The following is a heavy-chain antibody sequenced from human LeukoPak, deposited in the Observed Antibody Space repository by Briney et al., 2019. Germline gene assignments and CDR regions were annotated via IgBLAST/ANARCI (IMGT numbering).Heavy chain of an antibody. V-gene: IGHV3-30*02. Sequence: PGGSLRLSCAASGFGFSNYGMHWVRQAPGKGLEWVAHIWYDGSNKYYADSLKGRSTISRDNSKNTLFLQMNSLRTEDTAVYYCSRGEWELSDYWGQGTLVTVSS. CDR2: IWYDGSNK. CDR3: SRGEWELSDY. D-gene: IGHD1-26*01. J-gene: IGHJ4*02. CDR1: GFGFSNYG.